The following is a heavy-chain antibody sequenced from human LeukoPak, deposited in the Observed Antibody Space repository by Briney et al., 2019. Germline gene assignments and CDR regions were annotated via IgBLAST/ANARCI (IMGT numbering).Heavy chain of an antibody. CDR3: ARDNLPSSGYYHLIADDAFDI. CDR1: GGTFSSYA. J-gene: IGHJ3*02. V-gene: IGHV1-69*04. Sequence: ASVKVSCKASGGTFSSYAISWVRQAPGQGLEWMGRIIPILGIANYAQKFQGRVTITADKSTSTAYMELSSLRSDDTAVNYCARDNLPSSGYYHLIADDAFDIWGQGTMVTVSS. CDR2: IIPILGIA. D-gene: IGHD3-22*01.